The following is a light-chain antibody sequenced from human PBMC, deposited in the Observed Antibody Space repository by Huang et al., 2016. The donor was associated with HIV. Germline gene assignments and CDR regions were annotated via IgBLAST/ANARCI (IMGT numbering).Light chain of an antibody. J-gene: IGKJ2*01. CDR2: KAS. CDR1: QNISNY. V-gene: IGKV1-5*03. Sequence: DIQVTQSPSTLSASVGDRVTIPCRANQNISNYLAWYQQKPGKTPKVRIYKASILETGVPSRFSGSGSGTEFTLNINSLQPDDFATFYCQHYNSPSGTFGQGTRLEIK. CDR3: QHYNSPSGT.